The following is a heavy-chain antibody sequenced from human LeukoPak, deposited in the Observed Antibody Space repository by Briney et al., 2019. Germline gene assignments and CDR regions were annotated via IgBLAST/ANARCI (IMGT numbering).Heavy chain of an antibody. CDR3: TRRGAVAGYYYYYMDV. Sequence: GGSLRLSCAASGFTFSNYAMHWVRQASGKGLEWVGRIRSKANSYATAYAASVKGRFTISRDDSKNTAYLQMNSLKTEDTAVYYCTRRGAVAGYYYYYMDVWGKGTTVTVSS. V-gene: IGHV3-73*01. CDR1: GFTFSNYA. J-gene: IGHJ6*03. D-gene: IGHD6-19*01. CDR2: IRSKANSYAT.